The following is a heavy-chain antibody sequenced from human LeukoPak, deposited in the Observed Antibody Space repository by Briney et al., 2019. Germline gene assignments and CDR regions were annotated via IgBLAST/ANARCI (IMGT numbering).Heavy chain of an antibody. V-gene: IGHV5-51*01. CDR3: ARLATRSRQIDY. Sequence: GESLKISCKGSGYSFTTNWIGWVRQMPGKGLEWMGIIYPGDSDTRYSPSFQGHVTISADKSISTAYLQWSSLRASDSAMYYCARLATRSRQIDYWGQGTLVTVSS. CDR2: IYPGDSDT. J-gene: IGHJ4*02. D-gene: IGHD5-24*01. CDR1: GYSFTTNW.